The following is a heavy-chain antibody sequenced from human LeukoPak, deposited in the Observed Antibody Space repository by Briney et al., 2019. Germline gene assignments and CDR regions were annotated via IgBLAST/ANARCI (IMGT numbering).Heavy chain of an antibody. V-gene: IGHV3-23*01. D-gene: IGHD3-22*01. J-gene: IGHJ4*02. Sequence: PGGSLRLSCAASGFTFSKYAMTRVRQAPGKGLEWVSGISVSGGSTNYADSVKGRFTISRDNSKNTLYLQMNSLRAEDTAVYYCAKSNYFDSGGYYFFDYWGQGTLVTFST. CDR3: AKSNYFDSGGYYFFDY. CDR2: ISVSGGST. CDR1: GFTFSKYA.